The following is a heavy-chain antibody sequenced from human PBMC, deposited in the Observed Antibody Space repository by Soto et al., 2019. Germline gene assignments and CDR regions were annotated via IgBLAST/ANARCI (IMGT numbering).Heavy chain of an antibody. Sequence: KLCGASVKVSCKASGYTFTSYYMHWVRQAPGQGLEWMGIINPSGGSTSYAQKFQGRVTMTKDTSTSTVYMELSSLRSEDTAVYYCAKDMGRKRIDMVVVVAAKRSAFDIWGQGTMVTVSS. J-gene: IGHJ3*02. V-gene: IGHV1-46*01. CDR2: INPSGGST. D-gene: IGHD2-15*01. CDR1: GYTFTSYY. CDR3: AKDMGRKRIDMVVVVAAKRSAFDI.